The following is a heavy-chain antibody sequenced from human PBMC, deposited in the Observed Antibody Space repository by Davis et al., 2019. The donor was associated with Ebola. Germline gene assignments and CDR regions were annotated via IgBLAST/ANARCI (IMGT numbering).Heavy chain of an antibody. CDR2: TCISGNVR. Sequence: PGGSLRLSCTASGFTFSDVCISWIRQTPGKGLEWVLHTCISGNVRSYADSVKGRFSVTTAKNSLYLQMDSLRAEDTAVYYCARDRGEIENSYYGLDVWGRGTTVTVSS. D-gene: IGHD4-17*01. V-gene: IGHV3-11*01. CDR3: ARDRGEIENSYYGLDV. CDR1: GFTFSDVC. J-gene: IGHJ6*02.